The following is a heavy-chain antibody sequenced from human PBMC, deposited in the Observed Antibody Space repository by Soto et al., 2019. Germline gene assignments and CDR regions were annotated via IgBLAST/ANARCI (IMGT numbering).Heavy chain of an antibody. J-gene: IGHJ6*02. CDR2: VSGNGGHS. CDR3: ARDSSSSGYYYGMDV. D-gene: IGHD6-6*01. CDR1: NETLTTYG. Sequence: QVHLVQSGAEVKKPGASVKVSCKASNETLTTYGISWVRQAPGQGLEWMGWVSGNGGHSSSAQEFQDRVIMTTDTSTNTAYMELRSLTSDDSAVYFCARDSSSSGYYYGMDVWGQGTTVTVSS. V-gene: IGHV1-18*01.